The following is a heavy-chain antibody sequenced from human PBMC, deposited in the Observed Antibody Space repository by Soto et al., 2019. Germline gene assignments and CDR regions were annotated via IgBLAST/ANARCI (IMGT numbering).Heavy chain of an antibody. CDR3: ARVRGWGLRSFDL. V-gene: IGHV3-7*03. Sequence: EVQLVESGGGLVQPGGSLRLSCAASGFTFSTYWMSWVRQAPGKGLDWVANIKQDGSEKSYVDSVKGRFTVSRDNAENSVYLQMDSLRAEDTAGYYCARVRGWGLRSFDLWGRGTLVTVSS. CDR2: IKQDGSEK. J-gene: IGHJ2*01. D-gene: IGHD1-26*01. CDR1: GFTFSTYW.